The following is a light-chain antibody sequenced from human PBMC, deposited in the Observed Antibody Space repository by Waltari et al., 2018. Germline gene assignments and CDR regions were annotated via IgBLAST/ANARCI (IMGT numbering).Light chain of an antibody. J-gene: IGKJ1*01. CDR3: QQSNSTPPT. Sequence: DIQMTQSPSSLSASLGDRVTITCRASQSISSYLNWYQQKPGKAPKLLIYAASSLQSGVPSRLSGSGSGTDFTLTISSMKPEDFTTYYCQQSNSTPPTFGQGTKVEIK. CDR2: AAS. CDR1: QSISSY. V-gene: IGKV1-39*01.